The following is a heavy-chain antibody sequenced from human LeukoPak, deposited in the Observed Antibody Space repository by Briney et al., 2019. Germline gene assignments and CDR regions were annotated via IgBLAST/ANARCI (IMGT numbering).Heavy chain of an antibody. D-gene: IGHD2-15*01. J-gene: IGHJ4*02. Sequence: ASVKVSCKSSGYTFTGYYMHWVRQAPGQGLEWMGWINPNSGGTNYAQKFQGRVTMTRDTSISTAYMELSRLRTDDTTVYYCARVEIVVVVAATGFDYWGQGTLVTVSS. CDR3: ARVEIVVVVAATGFDY. CDR2: INPNSGGT. V-gene: IGHV1-2*02. CDR1: GYTFTGYY.